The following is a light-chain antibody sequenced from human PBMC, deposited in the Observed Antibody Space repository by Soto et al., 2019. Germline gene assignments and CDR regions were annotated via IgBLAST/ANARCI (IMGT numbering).Light chain of an antibody. CDR2: GAS. J-gene: IGKJ3*01. CDR1: QSVSSD. V-gene: IGKV3-15*01. CDR3: QHYNNWPFT. Sequence: IGMTQSPATLSVSPGERATLSCRASQSVSSDLAWYQQKPGQAPRLLIYGASTRATGIPARFSGSGSGTEFTLTISSLQSEDFAVYYCQHYNNWPFTFGPGTKVDIK.